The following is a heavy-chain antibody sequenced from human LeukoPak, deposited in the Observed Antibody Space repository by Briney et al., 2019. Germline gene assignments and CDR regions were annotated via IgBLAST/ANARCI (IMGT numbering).Heavy chain of an antibody. CDR3: ARDHRGYSYAWDY. D-gene: IGHD5-18*01. CDR1: GGSISSHY. V-gene: IGHV4-59*11. CDR2: IYYSGST. Sequence: SETLSLTCTVSGGSISSHYWSWIRQPPGKGLEWIGYIYYSGSTNYNPSLKSRVTISVDTSKNQFSLKLSSVTAADTAVYYCARDHRGYSYAWDYWGQGTLVTVSS. J-gene: IGHJ4*02.